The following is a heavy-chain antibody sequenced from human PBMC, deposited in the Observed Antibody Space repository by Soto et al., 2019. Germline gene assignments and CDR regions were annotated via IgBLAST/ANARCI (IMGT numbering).Heavy chain of an antibody. CDR3: ARGHSYGYLGLYYFDY. J-gene: IGHJ4*02. CDR2: IFSNDEK. Sequence: SGPTLVNPTETLTLTCTVSGFSLSNARMGVSWIRQPPGKALEWLAHIFSNDEKSYSTSLKSRLTISKDTSKSQVVLTMTNMDPVDTATYYCARGHSYGYLGLYYFDYWGQGTLVTVSS. CDR1: GFSLSNARMG. V-gene: IGHV2-26*01. D-gene: IGHD5-18*01.